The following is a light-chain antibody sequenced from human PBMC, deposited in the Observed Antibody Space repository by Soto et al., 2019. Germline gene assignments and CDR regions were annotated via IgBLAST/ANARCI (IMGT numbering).Light chain of an antibody. CDR3: QQRSNWTPIT. V-gene: IGKV3-11*01. CDR1: QSVSSY. CDR2: DAS. Sequence: EIVLTQSPATLSLSPGERATLSCRASQSVSSYLAWYQQKPGQAPRLLIYDASNRATGIPARFSGSGSGTDFTLTISSLEHEDFAVYYCQQRSNWTPITLGQGTRLEIK. J-gene: IGKJ5*01.